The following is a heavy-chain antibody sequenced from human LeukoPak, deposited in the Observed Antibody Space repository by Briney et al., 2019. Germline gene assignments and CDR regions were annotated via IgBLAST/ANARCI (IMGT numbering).Heavy chain of an antibody. V-gene: IGHV3-21*01. Sequence: GGSLRLSCTASGFTFSDRDMKWSREAPGEGVECVSSISYRTSHIYYAHSVKGRFTISRDNAKNLLYLQMDSLTAEDTAVYFCGRAFPPLRTAAAGDYRGQGTLVTVSS. J-gene: IGHJ4*02. CDR2: ISYRTSHI. D-gene: IGHD6-13*01. CDR1: GFTFSDRD. CDR3: GRAFPPLRTAAAGDY.